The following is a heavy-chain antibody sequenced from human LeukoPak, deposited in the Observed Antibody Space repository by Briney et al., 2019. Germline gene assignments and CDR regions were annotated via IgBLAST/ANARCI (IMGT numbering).Heavy chain of an antibody. CDR2: TSYDGSKE. CDR3: ARDRPIDENGEYWRTNWYFDL. Sequence: GESLKISCEVSGFIFSTYGMHWVRQAPGKGMEWVAFTSYDGSKEYYADSVRGRFTISRDTSQNMLFLQINSLRPDDTAIYICARDRPIDENGEYWRTNWYFDLWGRGTLVPVSA. CDR1: GFIFSTYG. D-gene: IGHD1-1*01. V-gene: IGHV3-30*03. J-gene: IGHJ2*01.